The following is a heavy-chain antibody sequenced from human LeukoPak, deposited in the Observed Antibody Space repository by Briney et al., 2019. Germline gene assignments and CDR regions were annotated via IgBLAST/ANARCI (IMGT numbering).Heavy chain of an antibody. CDR2: ISAYNGNT. V-gene: IGHV1-18*01. CDR1: GYTFTSYG. Sequence: ASVKVSCKASGYTFTSYGISWVRQAPGQGLEWMGWISAYNGNTNYAQKLQGRVTMTTDTSTSTAYMELRSLRSDDTAVYYCARAQGDYAPTHGHDYWGQGTLVTVSS. J-gene: IGHJ4*02. D-gene: IGHD4-17*01. CDR3: ARAQGDYAPTHGHDY.